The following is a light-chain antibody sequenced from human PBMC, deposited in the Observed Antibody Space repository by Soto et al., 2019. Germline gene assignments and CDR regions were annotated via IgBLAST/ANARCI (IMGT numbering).Light chain of an antibody. Sequence: ELVLTQSQATLSLSPWEVASLSCRASQSVHTFLAWYQQKPGQAPRLLIYGASTRATGVPARFSGSGSGTDFTLTISSLEPEDFALYYCQQRNNWPPSITFGQGTLLEIK. V-gene: IGKV3-11*01. CDR3: QQRNNWPPSIT. CDR1: QSVHTF. CDR2: GAS. J-gene: IGKJ5*01.